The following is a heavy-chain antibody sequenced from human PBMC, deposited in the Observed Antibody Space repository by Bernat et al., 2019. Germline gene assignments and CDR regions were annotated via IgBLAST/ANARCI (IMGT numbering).Heavy chain of an antibody. D-gene: IGHD2-21*02. Sequence: QVVESGGGLVQPGGSLRLTCEAAGFTVTNNHIAWVRQAPAKGLEWVSGIDGGGTTHYANFVKGRFTISRDNSRNMLSLQMNSLRADDTALYYCMGYGGHSVWGQGTQVIVSS. J-gene: IGHJ4*02. V-gene: IGHV3-66*01. CDR1: GFTVTNNH. CDR3: MGYGGHSV. CDR2: IDGGGTT.